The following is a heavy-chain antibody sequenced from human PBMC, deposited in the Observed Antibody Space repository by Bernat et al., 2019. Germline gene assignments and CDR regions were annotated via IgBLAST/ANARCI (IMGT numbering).Heavy chain of an antibody. CDR1: GFSFSSYA. V-gene: IGHV3-23*04. CDR2: IIGSGGIT. D-gene: IGHD6-6*01. J-gene: IGHJ2*01. CDR3: AKLQGQCRDSSCPRYWHFDL. Sequence: EVQLVESGGGLVQPGASLRLSCAASGFSFSSYAMTWVRQAPGGGLGLEWVSGIIGSGGITYYADSVKGRFTISRDNSENTLYLHMSGLRAEDTAVYYYAKLQGQCRDSSCPRYWHFDLWGRGTLVTVSS.